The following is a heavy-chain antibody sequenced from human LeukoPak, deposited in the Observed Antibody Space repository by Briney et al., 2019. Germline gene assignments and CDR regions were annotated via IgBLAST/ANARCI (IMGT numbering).Heavy chain of an antibody. CDR1: GYTFSSYA. J-gene: IGHJ5*02. V-gene: IGHV1-3*01. CDR2: INAGNGNT. CDR3: AREYSSGWGQHWFDP. Sequence: ASVKVSCKASGYTFSSYAMHWVRQAPGQRLEWMGWINAGNGNTKYSQKFQGRVTITRGTSASTAYMELRSLRSDDTAVYYCAREYSSGWGQHWFDPWGQGTLVTVSS. D-gene: IGHD6-19*01.